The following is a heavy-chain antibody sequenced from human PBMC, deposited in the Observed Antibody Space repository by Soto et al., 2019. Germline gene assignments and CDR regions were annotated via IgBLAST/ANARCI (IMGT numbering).Heavy chain of an antibody. CDR1: GGSISDISYC. CDR3: ARHKSGSDWLDP. J-gene: IGHJ5*02. CDR2: MFYSGAT. V-gene: IGHV4-39*01. Sequence: SETLSLTCTVSGGSISDISYCWGWIRQPPGKGLQWIGCMFYSGATYYNPSLKNRVTLSVDTSNNEFSLKLVSVTAPDTAVHYCARHKSGSDWLDPWGQGTLVTVSS. D-gene: IGHD2-15*01.